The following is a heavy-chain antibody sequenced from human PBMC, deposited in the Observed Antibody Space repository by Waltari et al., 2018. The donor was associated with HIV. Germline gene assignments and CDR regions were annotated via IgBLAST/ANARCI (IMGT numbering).Heavy chain of an antibody. CDR1: GGTFSSYP. V-gene: IGHV1-69*06. Sequence: QVQLVQSGAEVKKPGSSVKVSCKASGGTFSSYPISGVRQAPGQGLEWMGRIIPIFGTANYAQKFQGRVTITADKSTSTAYMELSSLRSEDTAVYYCAREGQWLAQKWGFDIWGQGTMVTVSS. CDR3: AREGQWLAQKWGFDI. CDR2: IIPIFGTA. D-gene: IGHD6-19*01. J-gene: IGHJ3*02.